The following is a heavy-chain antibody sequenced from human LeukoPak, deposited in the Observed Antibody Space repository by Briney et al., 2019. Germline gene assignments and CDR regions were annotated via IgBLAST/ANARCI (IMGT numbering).Heavy chain of an antibody. J-gene: IGHJ4*02. V-gene: IGHV3-30*02. Sequence: GGSLRLSCAASGFTFSSYGMHWVRQAPGKGLEWVAFIRYDGSNKYYADSVKGRFTISRDNSKNTLYLQMNSLRAEDTAVYYCAKDPPVSSSSWSGDDYWGQGTLVTVSS. CDR2: IRYDGSNK. D-gene: IGHD6-13*01. CDR3: AKDPPVSSSSWSGDDY. CDR1: GFTFSSYG.